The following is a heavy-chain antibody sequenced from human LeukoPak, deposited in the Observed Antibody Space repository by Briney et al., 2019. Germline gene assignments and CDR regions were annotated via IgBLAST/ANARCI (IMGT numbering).Heavy chain of an antibody. V-gene: IGHV4-4*07. D-gene: IGHD1-26*01. J-gene: IGHJ4*02. Sequence: SETLSLTCTVSGGSISTYYWSWVRQPAGKGLEWIGRLYTSGSNNYNPSLKSRVTMSVDTSKNQFSLRLNSVTAADTAVYFCARSGPSGFQLDHWGQGTLVTVSS. CDR2: LYTSGSN. CDR1: GGSISTYY. CDR3: ARSGPSGFQLDH.